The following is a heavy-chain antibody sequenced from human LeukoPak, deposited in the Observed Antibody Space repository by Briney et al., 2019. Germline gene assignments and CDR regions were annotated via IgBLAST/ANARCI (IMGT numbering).Heavy chain of an antibody. Sequence: ASVKVSCKASGYTFTSHGISWVRQAPGQGLEWMGWISAYNGDTNYAQNLQGRVTMTRDTSISTAYMELSRLRSDDTAVYYCARDWEAYSSSRDYWGQGTLVTVSS. CDR3: ARDWEAYSSSRDY. V-gene: IGHV1-18*01. CDR1: GYTFTSHG. D-gene: IGHD6-13*01. J-gene: IGHJ4*02. CDR2: ISAYNGDT.